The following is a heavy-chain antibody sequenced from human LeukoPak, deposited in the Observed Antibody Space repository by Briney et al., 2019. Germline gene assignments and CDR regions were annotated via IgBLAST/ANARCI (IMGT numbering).Heavy chain of an antibody. Sequence: GGSLRLSCAASGFTFGSYWMTWVRQAPGKGLEWVANIKQDGSEKYYVDSVKGRFTISRDNAKNSLYLQMNRLRAEDTAVYYCARDTGGGYSCYDCWGQGTLVTVSS. CDR1: GFTFGSYW. V-gene: IGHV3-7*01. CDR2: IKQDGSEK. CDR3: ARDTGGGYSCYDC. J-gene: IGHJ4*02. D-gene: IGHD5-18*01.